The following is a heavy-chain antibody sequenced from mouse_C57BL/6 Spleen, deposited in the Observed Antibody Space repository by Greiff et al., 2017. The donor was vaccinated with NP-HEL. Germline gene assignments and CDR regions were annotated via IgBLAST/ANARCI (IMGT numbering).Heavy chain of an antibody. CDR3: ARTPPNYYAMDY. CDR1: GYSITSGYD. V-gene: IGHV3-1*01. J-gene: IGHJ4*01. Sequence: EVQLVESGPGMVKPSQSLSLTCTVTGYSITSGYDWHWIRHFPGNKLEWMGYISYSGSTNYNPSLKSRISITHDTSKNHFFLKLNSVTTEDTATYYCARTPPNYYAMDYWGQGTSVTVSS. CDR2: ISYSGST.